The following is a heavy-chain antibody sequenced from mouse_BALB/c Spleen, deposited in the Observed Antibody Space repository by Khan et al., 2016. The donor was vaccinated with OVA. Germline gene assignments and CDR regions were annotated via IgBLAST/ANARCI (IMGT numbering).Heavy chain of an antibody. CDR2: INTYNGEP. Sequence: LVESGPELKKPGETVKISCKASGYTLTDYGMNWVKQAPGKGLKWMGWINTYNGEPTFADDFKERFAFSLETSASTASLEIINLKNEDTATYFCARSQGNYLFAYWGQRTLVAVSA. CDR1: GYTLTDYG. CDR3: ARSQGNYLFAY. J-gene: IGHJ3*01. D-gene: IGHD2-1*01. V-gene: IGHV9-3-1*01.